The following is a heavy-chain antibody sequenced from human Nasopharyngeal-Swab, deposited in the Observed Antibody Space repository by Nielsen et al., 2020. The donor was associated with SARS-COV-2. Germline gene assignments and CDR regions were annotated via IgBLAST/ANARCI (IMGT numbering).Heavy chain of an antibody. Sequence: GESLKISCAASGFTFSSYSMNWVRQAPGKGLEWVSYISSSSSSIHYADSVKGRFTISRDNAKNSLCLQMNSLRDEDTAVYYCARTPGYYYDSSGYDYWGQGTPVT. J-gene: IGHJ4*02. V-gene: IGHV3-48*02. CDR1: GFTFSSYS. D-gene: IGHD3-22*01. CDR3: ARTPGYYYDSSGYDY. CDR2: ISSSSSSI.